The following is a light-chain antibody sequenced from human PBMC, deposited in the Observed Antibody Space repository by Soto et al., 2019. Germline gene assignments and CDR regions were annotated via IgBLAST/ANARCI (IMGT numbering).Light chain of an antibody. CDR2: GAS. CDR1: QNIDSC. CDR3: QQIYVAPVT. J-gene: IGKJ1*01. V-gene: IGKV1-39*01. Sequence: DIQMTQSPSSLSAYVGDRVTITCRASQNIDSCLNWYQQKPGNAPKLLIYGASNLQSGVLPRFSGSESGTHFTLTISSLQPEDFATYYCQQIYVAPVTFGQGTKVEIK.